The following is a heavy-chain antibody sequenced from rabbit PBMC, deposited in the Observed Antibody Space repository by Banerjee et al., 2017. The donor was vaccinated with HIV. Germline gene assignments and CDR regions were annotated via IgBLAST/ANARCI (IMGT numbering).Heavy chain of an antibody. CDR3: ARGDYGDYGHFNL. V-gene: IGHV1S40*01. D-gene: IGHD2-1*01. J-gene: IGHJ4*01. CDR2: IHTGKGST. CDR1: GFSFSSSYY. Sequence: QSLEESGGDLVKPGASLTLTCTASGFSFSSSYYMCWVRQAPGKGLEWIGCIHTGKGSTDYASWVNGRFTISKTSSTTVTLQMTSLTAADTATYFCARGDYGDYGHFNLWGPGTLVTVS.